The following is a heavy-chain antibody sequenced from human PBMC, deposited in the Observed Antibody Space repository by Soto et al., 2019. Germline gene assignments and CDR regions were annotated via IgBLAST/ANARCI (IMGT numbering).Heavy chain of an antibody. CDR3: PRDTLNDDDYVISMDI. J-gene: IGHJ6*02. D-gene: IGHD4-17*01. CDR1: GGSIRSEDFY. CDR2: LHYTGST. Sequence: KPAETLALTCTVSGGSIRSEDFYWAWNRERPGKGVECIASLHYTGSTLYIPPLKTRATISVHASRNQFSLRLTSVTAAATAMYSCPRDTLNDDDYVISMDIWGHGTTATVS. V-gene: IGHV4-30-4*08.